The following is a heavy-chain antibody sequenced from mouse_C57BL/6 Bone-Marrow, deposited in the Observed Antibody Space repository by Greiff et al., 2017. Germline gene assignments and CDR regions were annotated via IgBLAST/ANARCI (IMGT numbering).Heavy chain of an antibody. CDR1: GYTFTSYW. CDR3: AYYYGSPYYFDY. Sequence: QVHVKQPGAELVQPGASVKMSCKASGYTFTSYWITWVKQRPGQGLEWIGDIYPGSGSTNYNEKFKSKATLTVDTSSSTAYMQLSSLTAEDSAFYYCAYYYGSPYYFDYWGEDATLPVSS. D-gene: IGHD1-1*01. J-gene: IGHJ2*01. V-gene: IGHV1-55*01. CDR2: IYPGSGST.